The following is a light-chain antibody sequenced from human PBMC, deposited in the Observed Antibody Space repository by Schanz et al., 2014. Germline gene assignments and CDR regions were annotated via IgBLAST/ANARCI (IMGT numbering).Light chain of an antibody. CDR2: EDT. V-gene: IGLV2-8*01. Sequence: QSALTQPPSASGSPGQSVTISCTGTSSDVGGYNYVSWYQQHPGKAPKLMIYEDTKRPSGVPDRFSGSKSGNTASLTVSGLQAEDEADYYCSSYTSSSTLDVFGTGTKLTVL. J-gene: IGLJ1*01. CDR3: SSYTSSSTLDV. CDR1: SSDVGGYNY.